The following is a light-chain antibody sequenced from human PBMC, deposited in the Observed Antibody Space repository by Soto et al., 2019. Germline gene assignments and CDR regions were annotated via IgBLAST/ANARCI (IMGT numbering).Light chain of an antibody. Sequence: QSVLTQPASVSGSPGQSLTISCTGTSNDVGGYKYVSWYQQHPGKAPKLMIYEVTNRPSGVSDRFSGSKSGNTASLTISGLQAEDEADYYCSSYTISSTVVFGGGTKVTVL. V-gene: IGLV2-14*01. J-gene: IGLJ2*01. CDR2: EVT. CDR3: SSYTISSTVV. CDR1: SNDVGGYKY.